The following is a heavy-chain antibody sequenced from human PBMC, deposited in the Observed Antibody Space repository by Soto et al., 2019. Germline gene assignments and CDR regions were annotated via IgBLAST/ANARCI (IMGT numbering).Heavy chain of an antibody. CDR1: GYSFTSYW. J-gene: IGHJ4*01. V-gene: IGHV5-51*01. Sequence: EVQLVQSGAEVKKPGESLKISCKTSGYSFTSYWIGWVRQMPGKGMEWMGNIYPYDSDTRYSPSFQGQVTISADTSITTAYLQWSGLGASDTAMYFCARHLVGSTRGNFDYWGQGTLVTVSS. D-gene: IGHD2-2*01. CDR2: IYPYDSDT. CDR3: ARHLVGSTRGNFDY.